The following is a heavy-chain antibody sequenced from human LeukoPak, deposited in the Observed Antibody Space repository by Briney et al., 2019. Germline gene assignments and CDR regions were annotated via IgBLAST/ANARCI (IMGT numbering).Heavy chain of an antibody. Sequence: GGSLRLSCAASGFTFSSSWMHWVRQAPGKGLVWVSRIKSDGNTNYADSVKGRFTISRDNAKNTVSLQMNSLRAEDTGAYYCARPSTGSGGYYPKYFRHWGQGTLVAVSS. J-gene: IGHJ1*01. CDR3: ARPSTGSGGYYPKYFRH. V-gene: IGHV3-74*01. D-gene: IGHD3-22*01. CDR2: IKSDGNT. CDR1: GFTFSSSW.